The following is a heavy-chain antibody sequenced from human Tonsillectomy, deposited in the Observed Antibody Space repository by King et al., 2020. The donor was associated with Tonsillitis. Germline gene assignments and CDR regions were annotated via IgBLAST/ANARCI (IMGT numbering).Heavy chain of an antibody. CDR3: AKDKAALRFLETGMDV. Sequence: VQLVESGGGLVQPGRSLRLSCAASGFTFDDYAMHWVRQAPGKGLEWVSGISWNSDSTAYDSIAYADSVKGRFTISRDNAKNSLYLQMNSLRPEDTAFYYCAKDKAALRFLETGMDVWGQGTTVTVSS. V-gene: IGHV3-9*01. D-gene: IGHD3-3*01. CDR2: ISWNSDSTAYDSI. J-gene: IGHJ6*02. CDR1: GFTFDDYA.